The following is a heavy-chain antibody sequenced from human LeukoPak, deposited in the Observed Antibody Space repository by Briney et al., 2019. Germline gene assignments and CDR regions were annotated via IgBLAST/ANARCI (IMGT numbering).Heavy chain of an antibody. CDR2: INHSGST. CDR1: GESFSGYY. D-gene: IGHD4-17*01. J-gene: IGHJ4*02. CDR3: ARGGSSRLGKLVVTTLTGAFDY. Sequence: SETLSLTCAVYGESFSGYYWSWIRQPPGKVLEWIGEINHSGSTNYNPSLKSRVTISVDTSKNQFSLKLGSVTAADTAVYYCARGGSSRLGKLVVTTLTGAFDYWGQGTLVTVSS. V-gene: IGHV4-34*01.